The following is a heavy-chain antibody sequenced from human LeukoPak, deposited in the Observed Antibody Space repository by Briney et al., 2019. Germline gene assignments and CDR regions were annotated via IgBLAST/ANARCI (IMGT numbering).Heavy chain of an antibody. CDR1: GFTFSDYY. CDR2: ISSSSSYT. J-gene: IGHJ4*02. Sequence: GGSLRLSCAASGFTFSDYYMSWIRQAPGKGLEWVSYISSSSSYTNYADSVKGRFTISRDNAKNSLYLQMNSLRAEDTAVYYCAVQKQGCSGWYREYYFDYWGQGTLVTVSS. CDR3: AVQKQGCSGWYREYYFDY. D-gene: IGHD6-19*01. V-gene: IGHV3-11*06.